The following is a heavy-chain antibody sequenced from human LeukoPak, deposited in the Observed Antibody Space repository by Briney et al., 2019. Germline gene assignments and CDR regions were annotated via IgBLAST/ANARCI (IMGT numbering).Heavy chain of an antibody. D-gene: IGHD2-2*01. V-gene: IGHV3-30*02. CDR1: GFTFSTYG. Sequence: QSGGSLRLSCAASGFTFSTYGMHWARQAPGKGLEWVAFIRYDGTNKHYADSVKGRFTISRDNSKNTLYLQMNSLRAEDTAVYYCAKVGVVVPAAGDWFDPWGQGTLVTVSS. J-gene: IGHJ5*02. CDR3: AKVGVVVPAAGDWFDP. CDR2: IRYDGTNK.